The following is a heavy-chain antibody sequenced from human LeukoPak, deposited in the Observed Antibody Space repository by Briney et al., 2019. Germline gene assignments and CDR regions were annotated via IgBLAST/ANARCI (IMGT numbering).Heavy chain of an antibody. J-gene: IGHJ4*02. CDR1: GGSISGSF. CDR2: MHADGDT. D-gene: IGHD2-15*01. CDR3: ARAPSGCGGTCAFDY. Sequence: SETLSLTCTVSGGSISGSFWSWIRQPAGKGLEWIGRMHADGDTNYNPSLTSRITMSFDTPENQFSLKLTSVTAADTAVYFCARAPSGCGGTCAFDYWGQGTLVTVSS. V-gene: IGHV4-4*07.